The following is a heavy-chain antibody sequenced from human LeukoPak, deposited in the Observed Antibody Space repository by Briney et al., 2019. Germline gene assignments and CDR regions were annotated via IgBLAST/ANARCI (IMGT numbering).Heavy chain of an antibody. CDR2: INHAGST. CDR3: ARDHSSASYTYYYYYMDV. J-gene: IGHJ6*03. V-gene: IGHV4-4*02. Sequence: PSGTLSLTCAVSGGSISSSHWWNWVRQPPGKGLEWIGEINHAGSTSYNPSLKSRVTISLDKSKNQFSLKLTSATAADTAVYYCARDHSSASYTYYYYYMDVWGKGTTVTVSS. CDR1: GGSISSSHW. D-gene: IGHD1-26*01.